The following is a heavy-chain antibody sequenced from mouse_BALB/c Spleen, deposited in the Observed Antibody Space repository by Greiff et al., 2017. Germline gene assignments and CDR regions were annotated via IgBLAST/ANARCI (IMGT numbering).Heavy chain of an antibody. D-gene: IGHD4-1*01. V-gene: IGHV3-6*02. J-gene: IGHJ2*01. CDR3: ASSKTGFDY. CDR1: GYSITSGYY. CDR2: ISYDGSN. Sequence: ESGPGLVKPSQSLSLTCSVTGYSITSGYYWNWIRQFPGNKLEWMGYISYDGSNNYNPSLKNRISITRDTSKNQFFLKLKSVTTEDTATYYCASSKTGFDYWGQGTTLTVSA.